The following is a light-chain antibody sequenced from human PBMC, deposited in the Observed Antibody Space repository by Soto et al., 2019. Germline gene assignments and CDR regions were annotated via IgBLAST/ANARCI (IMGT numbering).Light chain of an antibody. CDR1: QGIRND. V-gene: IGKV1-17*01. CDR3: LQYYDYPLT. J-gene: IGKJ3*01. CDR2: AAS. Sequence: DIQMTQSPSSLSASVGDRVTITCRASQGIRNDLGWYQQKPGKAPKRLIYAASSLQSGVPSRFSGSGSGAEFTLTFTSLQSDDFATYFCLQYYDYPLTFGTGTKVDIK.